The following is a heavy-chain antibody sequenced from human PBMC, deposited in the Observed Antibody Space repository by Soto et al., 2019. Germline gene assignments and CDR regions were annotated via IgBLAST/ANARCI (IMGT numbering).Heavy chain of an antibody. CDR1: NGSFNFYY. CDR3: TRVATAVPS. J-gene: IGHJ5*02. Sequence: SLTCNVSNGSFNFYYWSCIPQRPGKELAWIGNIYYRGTTNYNPSLQGRVTMSIDTSKNQFSLMLTSVTAADTAVYYCTRVATAVPSWGRGVLVTVSS. CDR2: IYYRGTT. D-gene: IGHD5-18*01. V-gene: IGHV4-59*12.